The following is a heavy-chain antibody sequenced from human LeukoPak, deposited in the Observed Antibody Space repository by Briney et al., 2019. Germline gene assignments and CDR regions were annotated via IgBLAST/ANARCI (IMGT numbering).Heavy chain of an antibody. V-gene: IGHV1-69*05. J-gene: IGHJ4*02. CDR3: ARVRDYYDSSGYYFDY. CDR1: GGTFSSYA. CDR2: IIPIFGTA. Sequence: GASVTVSCKASGGTFSSYAISWVRQAPGQGLEWMGGIIPIFGTANYAQKFQGRVTITTDESTSTAYMELSSLRSEDTAVYYCARVRDYYDSSGYYFDYWGQGTLVTVSS. D-gene: IGHD3-22*01.